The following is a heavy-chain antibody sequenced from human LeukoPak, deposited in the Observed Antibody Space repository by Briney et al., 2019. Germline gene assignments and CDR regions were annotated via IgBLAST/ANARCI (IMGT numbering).Heavy chain of an antibody. Sequence: SETLSLTCAVYGGSFSGYYWSRIRQPPGKGLEWIGEINHSGSTNYNPSLKSRVTISVDTSKNQFSLKLSSVTAADTAVYYCASKTRTRYCTNGVCYGDYWGQGTLVTVSS. CDR1: GGSFSGYY. CDR3: ASKTRTRYCTNGVCYGDY. J-gene: IGHJ4*02. D-gene: IGHD2-8*01. V-gene: IGHV4-34*01. CDR2: INHSGST.